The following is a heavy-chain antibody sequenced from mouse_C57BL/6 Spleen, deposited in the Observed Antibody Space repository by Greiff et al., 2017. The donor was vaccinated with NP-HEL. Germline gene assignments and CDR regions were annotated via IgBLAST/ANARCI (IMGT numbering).Heavy chain of an antibody. CDR2: IYPEDGET. D-gene: IGHD2-5*01. J-gene: IGHJ2*01. Sequence: VQLQQSGAELVKPGASVKLSCTASGFNIKDYYMHWVKQRTEQGLEWIGRIYPEDGETKYAPTFQGKATLTADTSSNTAYLQLSSLTSEDPAVYYCARGSNSYFDYWGQGTTLTVSS. CDR1: GFNIKDYY. V-gene: IGHV14-2*01. CDR3: ARGSNSYFDY.